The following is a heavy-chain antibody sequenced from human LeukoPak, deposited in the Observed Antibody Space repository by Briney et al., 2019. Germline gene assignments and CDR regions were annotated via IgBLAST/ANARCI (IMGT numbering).Heavy chain of an antibody. CDR3: ARERGQDIVVVTAPNWYFDL. V-gene: IGHV3-30*04. CDR2: ISYDGSNK. D-gene: IGHD2-21*02. Sequence: GGSLRLSCAASGFTFSNYAMSWVRQAPGKGLEWVAVISYDGSNKYYADSVKGRFTISRDNSKNTLYLQMNSLRAEDTAVYYCARERGQDIVVVTAPNWYFDLWGRGTLVTVSS. CDR1: GFTFSNYA. J-gene: IGHJ2*01.